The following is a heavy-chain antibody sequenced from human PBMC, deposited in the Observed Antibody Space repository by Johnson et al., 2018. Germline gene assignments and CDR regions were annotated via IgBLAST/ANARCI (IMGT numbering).Heavy chain of an antibody. V-gene: IGHV1-69*01. CDR1: GGTFSSYA. J-gene: IGHJ3*02. CDR3: ARKVVAATFYAFDI. CDR2: SIPIFGTA. Sequence: QVQLVQSGAEVKKPGSSVKVSCKASGGTFSSYAISWVRQAPGQGLEWMGGSIPIFGTANYAQKFQGRVTITADESTSTAYMELRSLRSEDTAVYYCARKVVAATFYAFDIWGQGTMVTVSS. D-gene: IGHD2-15*01.